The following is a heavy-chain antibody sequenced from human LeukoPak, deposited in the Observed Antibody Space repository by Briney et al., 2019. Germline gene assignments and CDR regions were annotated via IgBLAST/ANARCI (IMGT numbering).Heavy chain of an antibody. V-gene: IGHV3-48*03. D-gene: IGHD1-1*01. CDR2: ISSSGSTI. J-gene: IGHJ6*04. Sequence: GESLRHSCAASGFTFSSYEMNWVRQAPGKGLERVSYISSSGSTIYYADSVKGRFTISRDNAKNSLYLQMNSLRAEDTAVYYCARDQLQYYYGMDVWGKGTTVTVSS. CDR3: ARDQLQYYYGMDV. CDR1: GFTFSSYE.